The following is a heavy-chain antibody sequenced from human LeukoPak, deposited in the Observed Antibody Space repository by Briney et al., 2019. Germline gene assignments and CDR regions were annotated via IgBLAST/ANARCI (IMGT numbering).Heavy chain of an antibody. J-gene: IGHJ4*02. CDR1: GGSFSGYY. CDR3: ARGRYYDSSGYYYY. D-gene: IGHD3-22*01. CDR2: INHSGST. V-gene: IGHV4-34*01. Sequence: KPSETLSLTCAVYGGSFSGYYWSWIRQPPGKGLEWIGEINHSGSTNYNPSLKSRVTISVDTSKNQFSLKLSSVTAADTAVYYCARGRYYDSSGYYYYWGQGTLVTVSS.